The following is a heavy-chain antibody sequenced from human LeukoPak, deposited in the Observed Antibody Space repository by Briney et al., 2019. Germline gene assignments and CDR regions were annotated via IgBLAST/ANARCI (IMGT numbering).Heavy chain of an antibody. CDR3: ARAPGVLRFLEWLPNQGLGMDV. V-gene: IGHV3-21*01. CDR2: ISSSSSYI. Sequence: TGGSLRLSCAASGFTFSSYSMNWVRQSPGKGLEWVSSISSSSSYIYYADSVKGRFTISRDNAKNSLYLQMNSLRAEDTAVYYCARAPGVLRFLEWLPNQGLGMDVWGQGTTVTVSS. D-gene: IGHD3-3*01. J-gene: IGHJ6*02. CDR1: GFTFSSYS.